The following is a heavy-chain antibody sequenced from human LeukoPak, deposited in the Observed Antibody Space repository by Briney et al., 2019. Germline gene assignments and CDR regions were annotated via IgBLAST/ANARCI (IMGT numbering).Heavy chain of an antibody. V-gene: IGHV4-39*07. D-gene: IGHD6-19*01. CDR1: GFTFSSYS. J-gene: IGHJ4*02. CDR3: ARARIAVAGTIGFDY. CDR2: IYYSGST. Sequence: GSLRLFCAASGFTFSSYSMNWVRQAPGKGLEWIGSIYYSGSTYYNPSLKSRVTISVDTSKNQFSLKLSSVTAADTAVYYCARARIAVAGTIGFDYWGQGTLVTVSS.